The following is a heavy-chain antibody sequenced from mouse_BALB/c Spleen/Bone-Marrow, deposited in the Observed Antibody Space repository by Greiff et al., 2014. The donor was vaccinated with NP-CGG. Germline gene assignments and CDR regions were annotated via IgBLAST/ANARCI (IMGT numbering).Heavy chain of an antibody. CDR1: GFNIKDTY. CDR3: ASYYYGSSSFAD. V-gene: IGHV14-3*02. D-gene: IGHD1-1*01. Sequence: VQLQQSGAELVKPGASVKLSCTASGFNIKDTYMHWVKQRPEQGLEWIGRIDPANGNTKYDPKFQGKATITADTSSNTAYLQLSSLTSEDTAVYYCASYYYGSSSFADWGQGTMVTVSA. CDR2: IDPANGNT. J-gene: IGHJ3*01.